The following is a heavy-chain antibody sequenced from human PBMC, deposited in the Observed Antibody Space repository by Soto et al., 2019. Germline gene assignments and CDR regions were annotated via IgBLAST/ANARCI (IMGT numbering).Heavy chain of an antibody. Sequence: PSETLSLTCAVYGGSFSGYYWSWIRQPPGKGLEWIGEINHSGSTNYNPSLKSRVTISVDTSKNQFSLKLSSVTAADTAVYYCASLNYGLGNWFDPWGQGTLVTVS. CDR2: INHSGST. CDR3: ASLNYGLGNWFDP. J-gene: IGHJ5*02. CDR1: GGSFSGYY. D-gene: IGHD4-17*01. V-gene: IGHV4-34*01.